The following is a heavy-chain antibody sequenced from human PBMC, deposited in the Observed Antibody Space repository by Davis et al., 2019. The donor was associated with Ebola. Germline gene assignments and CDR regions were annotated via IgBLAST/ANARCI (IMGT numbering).Heavy chain of an antibody. V-gene: IGHV3-15*01. D-gene: IGHD6-19*01. Sequence: PGGSLRLSCVASGLTSTNAWMRWVRQATGKGLEWVGRIKSNTDGGTTDYAAPVKGRFTISRDDSKNTLYLQMNSMKTEDTVVYYGATEIRAVVYSDYWGHGTLVTVSS. CDR2: IKSNTDGGTT. CDR1: GLTSTNAW. J-gene: IGHJ4*01. CDR3: ATEIRAVVYSDY.